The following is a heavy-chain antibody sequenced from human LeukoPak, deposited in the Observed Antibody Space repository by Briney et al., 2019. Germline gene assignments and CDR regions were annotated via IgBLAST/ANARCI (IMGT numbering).Heavy chain of an antibody. Sequence: GASVKVSCKTSGYTFSGYFVHWVRQAPGQGLEWMGRINAGSGDTEFAQKFQGRVTMTGDTFVSTAYMEVSGLTSDDTAIYYCARDLSSTPHWELDYWGQGTLVTVSS. CDR2: INAGSGDT. J-gene: IGHJ4*02. D-gene: IGHD7-27*01. CDR1: GYTFSGYF. CDR3: ARDLSSTPHWELDY. V-gene: IGHV1-2*06.